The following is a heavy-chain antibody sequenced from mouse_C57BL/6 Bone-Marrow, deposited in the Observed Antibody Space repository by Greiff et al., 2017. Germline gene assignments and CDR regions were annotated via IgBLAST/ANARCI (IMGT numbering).Heavy chain of an antibody. CDR1: GFTFSSYA. D-gene: IGHD2-4*01. Sequence: DVMLVESGGGLVKPGGSLKLSCAASGFTFSSYAMSWVRQTPEKSLEWVATISDGGSYTYYPDNVKGRFTISRDNAKNNLYLQMSRLKSEDTAMYYCGGDGDYDPYYFDYWGQGTTLTVSS. J-gene: IGHJ2*01. CDR3: GGDGDYDPYYFDY. CDR2: ISDGGSYT. V-gene: IGHV5-4*01.